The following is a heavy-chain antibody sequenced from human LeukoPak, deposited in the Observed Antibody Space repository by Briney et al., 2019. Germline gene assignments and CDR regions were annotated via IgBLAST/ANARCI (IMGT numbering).Heavy chain of an antibody. CDR2: ISSSGSTI. D-gene: IGHD1-7*01. CDR1: GFSISSYE. Sequence: GGSLRLSCAASGFSISSYEMNWVRQAPGKGLECVSHISSSGSTIWYADSVKGRFTISRDNAKNSLYLQMNSLRAEDTAVYYCARVELAPYYYYMEVWGKGTMVTVSS. V-gene: IGHV3-48*03. J-gene: IGHJ6*03. CDR3: ARVELAPYYYYMEV.